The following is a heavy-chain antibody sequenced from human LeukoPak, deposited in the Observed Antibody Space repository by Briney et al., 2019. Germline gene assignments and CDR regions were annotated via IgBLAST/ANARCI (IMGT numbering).Heavy chain of an antibody. J-gene: IGHJ6*03. Sequence: ASVKVSCKASGYTFTSYGIHWVRQAPGQRLEWMGWINAGNGNTKYSQKFQGRVTITADESTSTAYMELSSLRSEDTAVYYCATVISRAYYYYMDVWGKGTTVTISS. V-gene: IGHV1-3*01. CDR3: ATVISRAYYYYMDV. CDR1: GYTFTSYG. D-gene: IGHD3-10*01. CDR2: INAGNGNT.